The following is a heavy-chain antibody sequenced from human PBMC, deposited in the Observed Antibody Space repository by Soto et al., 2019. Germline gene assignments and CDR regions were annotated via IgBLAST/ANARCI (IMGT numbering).Heavy chain of an antibody. CDR1: GFTFSSYG. CDR3: ANSPYCSSTSCYGYYFDY. D-gene: IGHD2-2*01. Sequence: GGSLRLSCAASGFTFSSYGMHWVRQAPGKGLEWVAVISYDGSNKYYADSVKGRFTISRDNSKNTLYLQMNSLRAEDTAVYYCANSPYCSSTSCYGYYFDYWGQGTLVTVSS. CDR2: ISYDGSNK. J-gene: IGHJ4*02. V-gene: IGHV3-30*18.